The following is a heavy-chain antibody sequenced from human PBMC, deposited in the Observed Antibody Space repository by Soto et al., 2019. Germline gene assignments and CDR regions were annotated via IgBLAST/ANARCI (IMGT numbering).Heavy chain of an antibody. V-gene: IGHV1-69*06. CDR2: IIPIIDRV. CDR1: GDSVSSYT. J-gene: IGHJ6*02. D-gene: IGHD6-19*01. CDR3: AKGEGPQAVDGSFYYYGMDV. Sequence: QVQLVQSGAEVKKPGSSVKVSCKASGDSVSSYTISWLRQAPRHVLEWMGGIIPIIDRVGYAEKYRGRVTITANNTTTTAYVKMTELRSKDTAVYYCAKGEGPQAVDGSFYYYGMDVWGQGTTVTVSS.